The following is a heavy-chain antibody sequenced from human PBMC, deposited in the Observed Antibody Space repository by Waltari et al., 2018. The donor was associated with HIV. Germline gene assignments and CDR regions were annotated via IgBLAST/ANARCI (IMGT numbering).Heavy chain of an antibody. V-gene: IGHV3-30*04. D-gene: IGHD5-18*01. CDR2: ISYDGRNK. J-gene: IGHJ4*02. CDR3: ARDPSGYSYNYVLSPYFDY. Sequence: QVQLVESGGGVVQPGRSLRLSYAASGFTFSNYAMHWVRQAPGKGLGWVSVISYDGRNKDYADSVKGRFTISRDNSKITLYLQMNSLRAEDTAVYYCARDPSGYSYNYVLSPYFDYWGQGTLVTVSS. CDR1: GFTFSNYA.